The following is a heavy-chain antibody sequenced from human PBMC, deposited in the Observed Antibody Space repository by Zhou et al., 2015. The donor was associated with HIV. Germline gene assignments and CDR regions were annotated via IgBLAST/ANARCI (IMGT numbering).Heavy chain of an antibody. CDR1: GGTFSSYA. CDR3: ATLLEEGYYYDSSGYGKGNY. Sequence: QVQLVQSGAEVKKPGSSVKVSCKASGGTFSSYAISWVRQAPGQGLEWMGGIIPIFGTANYAQKFQGRVTITADESTSTAYMELSSLRSEDTAVYYCATLLEEGYYYDSSGYGKGNYWGQGTLVTVSS. D-gene: IGHD3-22*01. V-gene: IGHV1-69*01. J-gene: IGHJ4*02. CDR2: IIPIFGTA.